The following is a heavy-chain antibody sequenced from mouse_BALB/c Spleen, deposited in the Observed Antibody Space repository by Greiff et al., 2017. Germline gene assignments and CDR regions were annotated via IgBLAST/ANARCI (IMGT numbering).Heavy chain of an antibody. J-gene: IGHJ2*01. CDR3: ARGEVFITTVVATY. CDR1: GFTFSSYA. Sequence: EVMLVESGGGLVKPGGSLKLSCAASGFTFSSYAMSWVRQTPEKRLEWVASISSGGSTYYPDSVKGRFTISRDNARNILYLQMSSLRSEDTAMYYCARGEVFITTVVATYWGQGTTLTVSS. CDR2: ISSGGST. V-gene: IGHV5-6-5*01. D-gene: IGHD1-1*01.